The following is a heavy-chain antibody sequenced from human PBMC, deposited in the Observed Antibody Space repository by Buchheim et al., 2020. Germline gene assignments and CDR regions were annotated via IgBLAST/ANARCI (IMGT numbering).Heavy chain of an antibody. V-gene: IGHV3-15*07. D-gene: IGHD3-16*01. J-gene: IGHJ4*02. CDR3: TTNPGTWGDH. CDR2: LSRRPSGATS. CDR1: GLNFNDAW. Sequence: EVQMVESGGALVKSGGSLRLSCAVSGLNFNDAWLNWVRQAPGKGLEWVGLLSRRPSGATSDYAAAVEGRFTISRDDSQATLYLQMDSLKSEDTGVYYCTTNPGTWGDHWGQGTL.